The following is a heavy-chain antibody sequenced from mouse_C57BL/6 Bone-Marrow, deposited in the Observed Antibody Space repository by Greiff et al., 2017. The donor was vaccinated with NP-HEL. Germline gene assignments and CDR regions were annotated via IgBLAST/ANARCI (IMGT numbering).Heavy chain of an antibody. V-gene: IGHV5-12*01. Sequence: EVQRVESGGGLVQPGGSLKLSCAASGFTFSDYYMYWVRQTPEKRLEWVAYISNGGGSTYYPDTVKGRITISRDNAKNTLYLKMSRLKSEDTAMYYCARQRTTVGAPCWYFDDWGTGTTVTVSS. D-gene: IGHD1-1*01. CDR1: GFTFSDYY. CDR2: ISNGGGST. J-gene: IGHJ1*03. CDR3: ARQRTTVGAPCWYFDD.